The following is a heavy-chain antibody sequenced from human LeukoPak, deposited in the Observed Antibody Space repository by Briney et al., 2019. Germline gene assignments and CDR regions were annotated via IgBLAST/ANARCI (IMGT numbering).Heavy chain of an antibody. D-gene: IGHD1-1*01. CDR1: GYSFTSFW. CDR2: IYPGDSDT. CDR3: TRHVGATGPDY. Sequence: GESLKISCKGSGYSFTSFWIGWVRQMPGKGLEWMGIIYPGDSDTRYSPSFQGQVTISADKSISTAYLQWSSLRASDTAMYYCTRHVGATGPDYWGQGTLVTVSS. V-gene: IGHV5-51*01. J-gene: IGHJ4*02.